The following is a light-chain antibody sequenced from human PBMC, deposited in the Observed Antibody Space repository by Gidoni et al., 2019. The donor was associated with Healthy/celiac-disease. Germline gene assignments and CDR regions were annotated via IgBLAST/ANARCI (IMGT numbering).Light chain of an antibody. Sequence: EIVMPHSPATLSVSPGERATLACRASQSVSSNLAWYQQKPGQAPRLLIYGASTRATGIPARFSGSGSGTEFTLTISSLQSEDFAVYYCQQYNNWPPPYTFGQGTKLEIK. V-gene: IGKV3-15*01. CDR2: GAS. CDR1: QSVSSN. J-gene: IGKJ2*01. CDR3: QQYNNWPPPYT.